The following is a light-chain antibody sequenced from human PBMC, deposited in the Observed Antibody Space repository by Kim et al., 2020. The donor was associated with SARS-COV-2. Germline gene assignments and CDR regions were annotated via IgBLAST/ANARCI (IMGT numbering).Light chain of an antibody. CDR1: QSISSN. CDR2: DAS. J-gene: IGKJ1*01. CDR3: QQNNSCPRT. Sequence: EIVMTQSPATLSVTPGERVTLSCRASQSISSNLAWYQRKPGQAPRLLMYDASTRATGIPARFSGSGSGTEFTLTITSLQSEDFAIYYCQQNNSCPRTFGQGTKVDIK. V-gene: IGKV3-15*01.